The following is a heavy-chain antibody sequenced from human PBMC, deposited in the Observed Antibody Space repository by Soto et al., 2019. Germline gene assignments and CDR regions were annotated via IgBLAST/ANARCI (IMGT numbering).Heavy chain of an antibody. Sequence: SETLSLTCAVYGGSFSGYYWSWIRQPPGKGLEWIGEINHSGSTNYNPSLKSRVTISVDTSKNQFSLKLSSVTAADTAVYYCARGLLSGTTTQGTFDYWGQGTLVTVSS. V-gene: IGHV4-34*01. D-gene: IGHD3-9*01. CDR3: ARGLLSGTTTQGTFDY. J-gene: IGHJ4*02. CDR2: INHSGST. CDR1: GGSFSGYY.